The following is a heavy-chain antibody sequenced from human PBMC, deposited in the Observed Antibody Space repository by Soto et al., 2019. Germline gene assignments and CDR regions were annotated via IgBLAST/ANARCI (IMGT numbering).Heavy chain of an antibody. J-gene: IGHJ4*02. Sequence: PSETLSLTCTVSGGSISSSSYYWGWIRQPPGKGLEWIGSIYYSGSTYYNPSLKSRVTISVDTSKNQFSLKLSSVTAADTAVYYCARLGGWYYYDSSGYPAFDYWGQGTLVTVSS. V-gene: IGHV4-39*01. CDR1: GGSISSSSYY. CDR3: ARLGGWYYYDSSGYPAFDY. CDR2: IYYSGST. D-gene: IGHD3-22*01.